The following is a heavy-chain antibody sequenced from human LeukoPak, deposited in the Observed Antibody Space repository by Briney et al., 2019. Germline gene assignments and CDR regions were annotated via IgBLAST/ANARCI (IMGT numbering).Heavy chain of an antibody. D-gene: IGHD6-19*01. J-gene: IGHJ4*02. CDR2: ISSNGGST. CDR3: VKSLRKSSGWPFLDY. Sequence: PGGSLRLSCSASGFTFSSYAMHWVRQAPGKGLEYVSAISSNGGSTYYADSVKGRFTISRDNSKNTLYLQMSSLRAEDTAVYYCVKSLRKSSGWPFLDYWGQGTLVTVSS. V-gene: IGHV3-64D*09. CDR1: GFTFSSYA.